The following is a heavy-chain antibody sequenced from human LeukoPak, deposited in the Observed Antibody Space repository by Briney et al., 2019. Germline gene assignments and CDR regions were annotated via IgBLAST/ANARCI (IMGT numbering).Heavy chain of an antibody. J-gene: IGHJ4*02. Sequence: SEALSLTCPVSGGSTSDYYWNWIRQPAAQGLDWLGRIYYTGNTAYHPSLARRLTMSLSTAKNQSSLTETSVTAADTAVYFFVGGGTLFTYFDSWGQGTLVTVSS. CDR2: IYYTGNT. D-gene: IGHD3-10*02. CDR1: GGSTSDYY. V-gene: IGHV4-4*07. CDR3: VGGGTLFTYFDS.